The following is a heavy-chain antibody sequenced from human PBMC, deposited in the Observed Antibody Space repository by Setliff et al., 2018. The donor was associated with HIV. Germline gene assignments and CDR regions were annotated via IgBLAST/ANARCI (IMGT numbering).Heavy chain of an antibody. J-gene: IGHJ3*02. D-gene: IGHD4-4*01. CDR3: ARDVDYTDAFDI. Sequence: ASVKVSCKTSGYKFNIFGVSWVRQAPGQGLEWMGWISGNNRITYYAQNFQSRVTLTTDTSTSTAYMELRSLRSDDTAVYYCARDVDYTDAFDIWGQGTMVTVSS. CDR2: ISGNNRIT. CDR1: GYKFNIFG. V-gene: IGHV1-18*01.